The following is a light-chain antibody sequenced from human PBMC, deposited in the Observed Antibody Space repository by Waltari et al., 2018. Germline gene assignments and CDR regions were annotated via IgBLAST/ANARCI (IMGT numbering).Light chain of an antibody. CDR2: KAN. CDR1: SGSLSTTSY. Sequence: QTVVTQEPSLSVSPGGTVTLTCALSSGSLSTTSYATWYQQTPGQAPRTLVDKANARSSGVPARCSGSILGNTAALTSTGAQADDESDYYCALYMGSGIWVFGGGTRLTVL. V-gene: IGLV8-61*01. CDR3: ALYMGSGIWV. J-gene: IGLJ3*02.